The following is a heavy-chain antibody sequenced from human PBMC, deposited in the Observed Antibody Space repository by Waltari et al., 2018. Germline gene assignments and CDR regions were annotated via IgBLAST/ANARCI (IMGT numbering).Heavy chain of an antibody. CDR1: GFTFSSYW. D-gene: IGHD3-10*01. CDR3: ARAAGTGDLDY. V-gene: IGHV3-7*01. Sequence: EVQLVESGGGLVQPGGSLRLSCAASGFTFSSYWMSWVRQAPGKGVEWVANIKQDGSEKYYVDSGKGRFTISRDNAKNSLYLQMNSLRAEDTAVYYCARAAGTGDLDYWGQGTLVTVSS. CDR2: IKQDGSEK. J-gene: IGHJ4*02.